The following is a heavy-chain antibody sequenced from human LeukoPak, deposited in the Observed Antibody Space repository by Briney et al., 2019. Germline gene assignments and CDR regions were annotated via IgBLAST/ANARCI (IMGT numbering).Heavy chain of an antibody. J-gene: IGHJ4*02. D-gene: IGHD1-14*01. CDR3: TRDRSRAEDD. V-gene: IGHV3-7*01. CDR1: GFTFSGHW. Sequence: GVSLRLSCAASGFTFSGHWMRWLRQAPGKGLEWVANINQGGSDKYYVDSVKGRFTISRDNANNLLYLQMNSLRGEDTAVYYCTRDRSRAEDDWGQGTLVTVSS. CDR2: INQGGSDK.